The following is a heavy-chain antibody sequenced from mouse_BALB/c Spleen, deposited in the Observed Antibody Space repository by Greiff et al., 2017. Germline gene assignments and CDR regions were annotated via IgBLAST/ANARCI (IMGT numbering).Heavy chain of an antibody. V-gene: IGHV3-2*02. J-gene: IGHJ3*01. CDR1: GYSITSDYA. CDR2: ISYSGST. Sequence: VQLKESGPGLVKPSQSLSLTCTVTGYSITSDYAWNWIRQFPGNKLEWMGYISYSGSTSYNPSLKSRISITRDTSKNQFFLQLNSVTTEDTATYDCARWDYYGSSSWFAYWGQGTLVTVSA. D-gene: IGHD1-1*01. CDR3: ARWDYYGSSSWFAY.